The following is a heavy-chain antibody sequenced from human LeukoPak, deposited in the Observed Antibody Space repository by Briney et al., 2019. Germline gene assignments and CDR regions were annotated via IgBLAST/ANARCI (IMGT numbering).Heavy chain of an antibody. CDR2: MYTSGST. Sequence: PSETLSLTCTGFGGSISSYYWSWIRQPAGKGLEWIGRMYTSGSTNYNPSLKSRVTMSVDTSKNQFSLKLSSVTAADTAVYYCARDTGYYFGSGNYLYYFDYWGQGTLVTVSS. V-gene: IGHV4-4*07. CDR1: GGSISSYY. J-gene: IGHJ4*02. D-gene: IGHD3-10*01. CDR3: ARDTGYYFGSGNYLYYFDY.